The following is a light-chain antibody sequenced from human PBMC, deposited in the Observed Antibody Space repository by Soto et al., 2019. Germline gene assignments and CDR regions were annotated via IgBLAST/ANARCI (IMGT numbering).Light chain of an antibody. CDR3: QQYGSSPEWT. V-gene: IGKV3-20*01. J-gene: IGKJ1*01. Sequence: EIVLTQSPATLSLSPGERATLSCRASQSVSSYLAWYQQKPGQAPRLLIYGASSRATGIPDRFSGSGSGTDFTLTISRLEPEDFAVYYCQQYGSSPEWTFGQGTNVEIK. CDR2: GAS. CDR1: QSVSSY.